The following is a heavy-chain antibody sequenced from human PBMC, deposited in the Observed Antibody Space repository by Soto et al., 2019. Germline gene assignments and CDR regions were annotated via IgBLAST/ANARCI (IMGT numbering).Heavy chain of an antibody. D-gene: IGHD1-26*01. CDR2: ISAYDGNT. CDR3: ASPWDQRPYYYGMDV. J-gene: IGHJ6*02. V-gene: IGHV1-18*01. CDR1: GYIYTTYA. Sequence: VQLVQSGAEVKKPGASVKVSCQASGYIYTTYAINWVRQAPGQGLEWMGWISAYDGNTNYAQKLQGRVTMTTDTSTSTAYMELRSLRSDDTAVYYCASPWDQRPYYYGMDVWGQGTTVTVAS.